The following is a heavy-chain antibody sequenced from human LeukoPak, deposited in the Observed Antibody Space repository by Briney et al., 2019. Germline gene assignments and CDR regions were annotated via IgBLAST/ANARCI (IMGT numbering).Heavy chain of an antibody. CDR3: ARVGGGDFTGFDL. CDR2: IYYSGST. Sequence: SQTLSLTCTVSGGSISSGDYYWSWIRQPPGKGLEWIGYIYYSGSTYYNPSLKSRVTISVDTSKNQFSLKLSSVTAADTAVYYCARVGGGDFTGFDLWGRGTLVTVSS. D-gene: IGHD2-21*02. J-gene: IGHJ2*01. CDR1: GGSISSGDYY. V-gene: IGHV4-30-4*01.